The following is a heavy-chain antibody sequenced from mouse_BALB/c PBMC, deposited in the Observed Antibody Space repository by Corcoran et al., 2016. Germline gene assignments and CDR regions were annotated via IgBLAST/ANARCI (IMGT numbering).Heavy chain of an antibody. CDR1: GYTFTSYV. V-gene: IGHV1S136*01. J-gene: IGHJ4*01. Sequence: EVQLQQSGPELVKPGASVKMSCKASGYTFTSYVMHWVKQKPGQGLEWIGYINPYNDGTKYNEKFKGKATLTSDKSSSTAYMEISSLTSEDSAVYYWARRLTRKAMDYWGQGTSVTVSS. CDR2: INPYNDGT. D-gene: IGHD1-2*01. CDR3: ARRLTRKAMDY.